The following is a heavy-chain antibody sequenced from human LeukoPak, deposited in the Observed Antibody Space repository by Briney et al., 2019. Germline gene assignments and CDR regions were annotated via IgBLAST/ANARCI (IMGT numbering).Heavy chain of an antibody. V-gene: IGHV5-51*01. J-gene: IGHJ4*02. Sequence: GESLKISYKGSGYSFTTSWIGWVRQMPGKGPEWMGIIYPGDSDTRYSPSFQGQVTISVDKSISTAYLQWSSLKASDTAMYYCATARFCSGGACYAEHWGQGTLVTVSS. CDR1: GYSFTTSW. CDR2: IYPGDSDT. D-gene: IGHD2-15*01. CDR3: ATARFCSGGACYAEH.